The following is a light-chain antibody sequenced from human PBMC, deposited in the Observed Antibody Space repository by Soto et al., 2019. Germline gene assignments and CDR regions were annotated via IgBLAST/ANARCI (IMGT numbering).Light chain of an antibody. Sequence: DIQMTQSPSSLSASVGDRVTITCQASQDITNYLNWYQQKPRIAPKVLIYDASNLETGVPPRFSGSGSGTEFTLTISGLQPEDFATYSCQQYANLPLTFGPGTQVEMK. J-gene: IGKJ3*01. CDR1: QDITNY. CDR3: QQYANLPLT. CDR2: DAS. V-gene: IGKV1-33*01.